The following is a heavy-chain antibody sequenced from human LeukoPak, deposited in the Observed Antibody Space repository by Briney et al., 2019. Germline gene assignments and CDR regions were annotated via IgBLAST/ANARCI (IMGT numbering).Heavy chain of an antibody. CDR3: ARDRLSSSQNNYIDY. J-gene: IGHJ4*02. CDR1: GFTFTTYG. D-gene: IGHD6-13*01. V-gene: IGHV3-33*01. Sequence: GSLRLSCAASGFTFTTYGMHWVRQAPGKGLEWVALIWHDGSSEYYAESVKGRCSISRDTSKNTVYLQMNSLRAEDTAMYHCARDRLSSSQNNYIDYWGQGTLVTVSS. CDR2: IWHDGSSE.